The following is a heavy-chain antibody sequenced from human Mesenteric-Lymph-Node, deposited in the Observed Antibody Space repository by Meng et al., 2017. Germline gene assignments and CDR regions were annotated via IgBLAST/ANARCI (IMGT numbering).Heavy chain of an antibody. Sequence: QLQLRESGPGLVKPSETLTLTCTVSGGPISRTGTCGGWIRQPPRKGLEWIGSQCHADDTYYNPSLMGRVTISVDTSKNQVSLKLTSVTAADTSIYYCVRHTFSGNPGGIDSWGQGILVTVSS. J-gene: IGHJ4*02. CDR1: GGPISRTGTC. CDR2: QCHADDT. CDR3: VRHTFSGNPGGIDS. V-gene: IGHV4-39*01. D-gene: IGHD4-23*01.